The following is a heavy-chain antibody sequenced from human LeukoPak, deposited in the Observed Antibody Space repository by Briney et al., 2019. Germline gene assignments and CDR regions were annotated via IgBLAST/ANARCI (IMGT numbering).Heavy chain of an antibody. CDR1: GGSFSGYY. Sequence: SETLSLTCAVYGGSFSGYYWSWIRQPPGKGLEWIGEINHSGSTNYNPSLKSRVTISVDTSKNQFSLELSSVTAADTAVYYCAASEPLAAAGSYNWFDPWGQGTLVTVSS. CDR3: AASEPLAAAGSYNWFDP. V-gene: IGHV4-34*01. CDR2: INHSGST. D-gene: IGHD6-13*01. J-gene: IGHJ5*02.